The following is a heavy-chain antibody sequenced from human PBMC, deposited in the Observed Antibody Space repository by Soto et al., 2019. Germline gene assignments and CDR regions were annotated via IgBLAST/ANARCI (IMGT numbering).Heavy chain of an antibody. Sequence: QVQLQQWGAGLLKPSETLSLTCAVYGGACSGHYWSWIRQSPGKGLEWIGEINLGGSSNYNPSLKSRVTMSVDTSKKQFSPTLSSVTAADTAVYYCARGRPGYSSSWYDYWGQRTLVTVSS. CDR2: INLGGSS. CDR3: ARGRPGYSSSWYDY. J-gene: IGHJ4*02. D-gene: IGHD6-13*01. V-gene: IGHV4-34*01. CDR1: GGACSGHY.